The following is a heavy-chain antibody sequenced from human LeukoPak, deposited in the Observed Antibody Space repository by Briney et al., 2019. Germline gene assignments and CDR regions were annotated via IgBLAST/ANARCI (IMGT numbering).Heavy chain of an antibody. V-gene: IGHV1-69*05. CDR1: GGTFSSYA. CDR2: IIPIFGTA. D-gene: IGHD3-9*01. J-gene: IGHJ4*02. Sequence: SVKVSCKASGGTFSSYAISWVRQAPGQGLEWMGRIIPIFGTANYAQKFQGRVTITTDESTSTAYMELSSLRSEDTAVYYCARESPYYDILTGYYDCWGQGTLVTVSS. CDR3: ARESPYYDILTGYYDC.